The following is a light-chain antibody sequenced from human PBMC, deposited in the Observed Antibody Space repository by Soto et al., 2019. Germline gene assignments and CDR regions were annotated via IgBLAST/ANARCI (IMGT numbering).Light chain of an antibody. CDR1: QGISNS. Sequence: DIQMTQSPAAMSASVGDRVTITCRASQGISNSLVWFQQKPGEVPKRLIYDASSLQSGVPSRFSGSGSGTEFTLTISSLQPEDFATYYCLQHKNYPIIFGQGTRLE. CDR2: DAS. J-gene: IGKJ5*01. V-gene: IGKV1-17*03. CDR3: LQHKNYPII.